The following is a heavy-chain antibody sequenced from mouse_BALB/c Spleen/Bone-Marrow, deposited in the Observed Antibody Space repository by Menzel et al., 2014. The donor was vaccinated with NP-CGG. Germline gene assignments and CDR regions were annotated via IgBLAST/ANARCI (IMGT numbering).Heavy chain of an antibody. J-gene: IGHJ4*01. Sequence: VKVVESGPELVKPGASVRISCKASGYTLTSYYIHWVKQRPGQGLEWIGWIYPGNVNTKYNEKFKGKATLTADKSSSTAYMQLSSLTSEDSAVYFCARSRWDGYDDYAMDYWGQGTSVTVSS. CDR2: IYPGNVNT. CDR1: GYTLTSYY. D-gene: IGHD2-2*01. V-gene: IGHV1S56*01. CDR3: ARSRWDGYDDYAMDY.